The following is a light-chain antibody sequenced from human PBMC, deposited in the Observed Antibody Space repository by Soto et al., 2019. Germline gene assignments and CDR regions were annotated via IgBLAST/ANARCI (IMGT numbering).Light chain of an antibody. Sequence: DIQLTQYPSTLSASVGDRVTVTCRASQTISIWLAWYQQKPGKAPKLLIYDASSLAHGVPSRFSGSGSGTDFTLTISGLQPDDFATYYCQQYNSYLGTFGQGTKVEIK. J-gene: IGKJ1*01. CDR3: QQYNSYLGT. V-gene: IGKV1-5*01. CDR1: QTISIW. CDR2: DAS.